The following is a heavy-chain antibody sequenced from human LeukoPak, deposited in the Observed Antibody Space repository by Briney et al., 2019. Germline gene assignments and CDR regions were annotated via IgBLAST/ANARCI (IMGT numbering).Heavy chain of an antibody. CDR2: ISWNSGGI. J-gene: IGHJ4*02. V-gene: IGHV3-9*01. D-gene: IGHD3-22*01. CDR3: AKVGDSSGYQNTYFDY. CDR1: GFTFSSYW. Sequence: PGGSLRLSCAASGFTFSSYWMSWVRQAPGKGLEWVSGISWNSGGIGYADSVKGRFTISRDNAKNSLYLQMNSLRAEDTALYYCAKVGDSSGYQNTYFDYWGQGTLVTVSS.